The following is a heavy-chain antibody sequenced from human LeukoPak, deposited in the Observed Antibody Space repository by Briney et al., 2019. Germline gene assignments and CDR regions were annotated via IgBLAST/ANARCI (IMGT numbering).Heavy chain of an antibody. CDR2: ISYDGSNK. CDR1: GFTFSSYA. Sequence: GGSLRLSCAASGFTFSSYAMRWVRQAPGKGLEWVAVISYDGSNKYYADSVKGRFTISRDNSKNTLHLQMNSLKTEDTAVYFCTTEGYSYGYHAFAMWGQGTMVTVSS. V-gene: IGHV3-30-3*01. J-gene: IGHJ3*02. CDR3: TTEGYSYGYHAFAM. D-gene: IGHD5-18*01.